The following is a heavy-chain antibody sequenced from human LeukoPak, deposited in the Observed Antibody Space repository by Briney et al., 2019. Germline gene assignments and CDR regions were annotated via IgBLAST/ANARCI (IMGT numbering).Heavy chain of an antibody. Sequence: SETLSLTCAVYGGSFSGYYWSWIRQPPGKGLEWIGEINHSGSTNYNPSLKSRVTISVDTSKSQFSLKLSSVTAADTAVYYCARDAEGSGSYYNWFDPWGQGTLVTVSS. CDR1: GGSFSGYY. D-gene: IGHD3-10*01. CDR2: INHSGST. J-gene: IGHJ5*02. V-gene: IGHV4-34*01. CDR3: ARDAEGSGSYYNWFDP.